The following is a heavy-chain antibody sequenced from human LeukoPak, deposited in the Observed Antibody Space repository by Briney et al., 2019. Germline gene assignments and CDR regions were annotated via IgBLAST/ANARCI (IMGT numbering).Heavy chain of an antibody. V-gene: IGHV1-18*01. CDR3: SRSLVV. D-gene: IGHD1-26*01. CDR1: GYVLSPSG. CDR2: ISAVNGNT. J-gene: IGHJ4*02. Sequence: GASVKVSCMASGYVLSPSGIIWVRHAPARGLEWRGWISAVNGNTSYAQKFLHRLTLTSDTATRTAHMELGSVISEGTAVYFCSRSLVVWGQGTQVTVSS.